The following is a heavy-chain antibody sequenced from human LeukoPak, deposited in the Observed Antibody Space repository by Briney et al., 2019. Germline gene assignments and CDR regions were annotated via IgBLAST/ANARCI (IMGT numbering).Heavy chain of an antibody. V-gene: IGHV4-39*07. CDR2: IYYSGST. CDR1: GGSISSSSYY. J-gene: IGHJ4*02. CDR3: ARGSSMVTKRGFDY. Sequence: SETLSLTCTVSGGSISSSSYYWGWIRQPPGKGLEWIGSIYYSGSTYYNPSLKSRVTISVDTSKNQFSLKLSSVTAADTAVYYCARGSSMVTKRGFDYWGQGTLVTVSS. D-gene: IGHD2-21*02.